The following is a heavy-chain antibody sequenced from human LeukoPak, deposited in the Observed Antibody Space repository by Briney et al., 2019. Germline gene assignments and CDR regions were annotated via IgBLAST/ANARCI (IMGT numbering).Heavy chain of an antibody. V-gene: IGHV3-53*01. CDR2: IYSGGST. CDR1: GSTVSSNY. Sequence: GGSLRLSCAASGSTVSSNYMSWVRQAPGKGLEWVSVIYSGGSTYYADSVKGRFTISRDNSKNTLYLQMNSLRAEDTAVYYCARETYYYDSSGYHDAFDIWGQGTMVTVSS. CDR3: ARETYYYDSSGYHDAFDI. D-gene: IGHD3-22*01. J-gene: IGHJ3*02.